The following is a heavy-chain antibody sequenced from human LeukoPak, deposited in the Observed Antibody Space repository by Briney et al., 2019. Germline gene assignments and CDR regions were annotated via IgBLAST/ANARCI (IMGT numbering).Heavy chain of an antibody. J-gene: IGHJ4*02. Sequence: GGSLRLSCAASGFTFSNAWMSWVRQAPGQGLQWTSYMSPGGGSIYYADSVKGRFTISRDNAKNSVYLQMNSLRAEDTAIYYCARSDGGVLYCGEDCYLDLWGQGTLVTVSS. CDR1: GFTFSNAW. CDR3: ARSDGGVLYCGEDCYLDL. D-gene: IGHD2-21*02. V-gene: IGHV3-11*01. CDR2: MSPGGGSI.